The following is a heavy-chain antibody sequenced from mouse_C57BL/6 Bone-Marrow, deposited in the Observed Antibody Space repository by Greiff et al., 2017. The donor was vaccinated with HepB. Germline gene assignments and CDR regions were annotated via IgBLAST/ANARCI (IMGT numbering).Heavy chain of an antibody. CDR3: ARYGGYYFDY. CDR2: ISDGGSYT. J-gene: IGHJ2*01. V-gene: IGHV5-4*01. CDR1: GFTFSSYA. D-gene: IGHD1-1*01. Sequence: EVQVVESGGGLVKPGGSLKLSCAASGFTFSSYAMSWVRQTLEKRLEWVATISDGGSYTYYPDNVKGRFTISRDNAKNNLYLQMSHLKSEDTAMYYCARYGGYYFDYWGQGTTLTVSS.